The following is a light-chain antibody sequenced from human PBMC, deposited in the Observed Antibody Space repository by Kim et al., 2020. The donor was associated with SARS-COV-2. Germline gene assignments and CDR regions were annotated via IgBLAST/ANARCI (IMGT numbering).Light chain of an antibody. CDR3: QQYNSYSGT. CDR1: QSISSW. J-gene: IGKJ1*01. CDR2: DAS. Sequence: ASVGDRVTITCRASQSISSWLAWYQQKPGKAPQLLIYDASSLESGVPSRFSGSGPGTEFTLTISSLQPDDFATYYCQQYNSYSGTFGQGTKVDIK. V-gene: IGKV1-5*01.